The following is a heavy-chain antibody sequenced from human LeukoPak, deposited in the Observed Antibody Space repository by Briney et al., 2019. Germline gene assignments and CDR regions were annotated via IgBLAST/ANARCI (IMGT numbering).Heavy chain of an antibody. CDR1: GFTFDDYA. CDR3: AKAMWTMIVVGPVDY. Sequence: GGSLRLSCAASGFTFDDYAMPWVRQAPGKGLEWVSGISWNSGSIGYADSVKGRFTISRDNAKNSLYLQMNSLRAEDTALYYCAKAMWTMIVVGPVDYWGQGTLVTVSS. CDR2: ISWNSGSI. D-gene: IGHD3-22*01. V-gene: IGHV3-9*01. J-gene: IGHJ4*02.